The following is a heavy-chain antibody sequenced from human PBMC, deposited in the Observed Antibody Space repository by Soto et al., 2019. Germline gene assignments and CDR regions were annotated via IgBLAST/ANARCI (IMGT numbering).Heavy chain of an antibody. Sequence: ASLKVSCKASGYTFTSYYMHWVRQAPGQGLEWMGIINPSGGSTSYAQKFQGRVTMTRDTSTSTVYMELSSLRSEDTAVYYCARLPPYYYDSSGYSPDYWGQGTLVTVSS. D-gene: IGHD3-22*01. CDR3: ARLPPYYYDSSGYSPDY. CDR2: INPSGGST. V-gene: IGHV1-46*01. CDR1: GYTFTSYY. J-gene: IGHJ4*02.